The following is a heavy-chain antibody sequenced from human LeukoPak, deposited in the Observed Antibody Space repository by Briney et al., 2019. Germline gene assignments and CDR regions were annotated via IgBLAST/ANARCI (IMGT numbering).Heavy chain of an antibody. V-gene: IGHV3-74*01. CDR3: ARPQHGDLYAFDV. D-gene: IGHD4-17*01. CDR1: GFTFTSYW. CDR2: VNGDGSTA. J-gene: IGHJ3*01. Sequence: GGSLRLSCAASGFTFTSYWMHWVRQAPGKGLVWVSRVNGDGSTATYADSVKGRFTISRDNAKNTLYLQMNSLRAEDTAVYYCARPQHGDLYAFDVWGQGTMVTVSS.